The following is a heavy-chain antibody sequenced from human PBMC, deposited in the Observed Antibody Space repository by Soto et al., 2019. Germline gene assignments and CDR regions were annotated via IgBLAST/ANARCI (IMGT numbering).Heavy chain of an antibody. CDR2: TYYRSKWYN. Sequence: SQTLSLTCAISGDSVSSNSVAWNWIRQSPSRGLEWLGRTYYRSKWYNDYAVSVRSRITISPDTSKNQFSLQLRSVTPEDTAVYYCARRGIGLRSRAVFDYWGQGTLVTVSS. CDR3: ARRGIGLRSRAVFDY. CDR1: GDSVSSNSVA. D-gene: IGHD3-3*01. J-gene: IGHJ4*02. V-gene: IGHV6-1*01.